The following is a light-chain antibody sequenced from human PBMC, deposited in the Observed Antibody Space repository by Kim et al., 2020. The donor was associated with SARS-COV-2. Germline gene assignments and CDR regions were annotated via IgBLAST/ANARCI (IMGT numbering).Light chain of an antibody. CDR3: QVWDSSSDGV. CDR1: NIGSKS. CDR2: YDS. Sequence: VAPGKTARITCGGNNIGSKSVHWYQQKPGQAPVLVIYYDSDRPSGIPERFSGSNSGNTATLTISRVEAGDEADYYCQVWDSSSDGVFGGGTKVTVL. J-gene: IGLJ3*02. V-gene: IGLV3-21*04.